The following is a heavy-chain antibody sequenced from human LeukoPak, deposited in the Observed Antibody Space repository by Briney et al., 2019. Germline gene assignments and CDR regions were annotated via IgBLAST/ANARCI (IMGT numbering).Heavy chain of an antibody. CDR2: ISGSGGST. J-gene: IGHJ3*02. CDR3: ARSYGFGIVATMGNAFDI. V-gene: IGHV3-23*01. CDR1: GFTFSSYA. D-gene: IGHD5-12*01. Sequence: QTGGSLRLSCAASGFTFSSYAMSWVRQAPGKGLEWVSAISGSGGSTYYADSVKGRFTISRDNSKNTLYLQMNSLRAEDTAVYYCARSYGFGIVATMGNAFDIWGQGTMVTVSS.